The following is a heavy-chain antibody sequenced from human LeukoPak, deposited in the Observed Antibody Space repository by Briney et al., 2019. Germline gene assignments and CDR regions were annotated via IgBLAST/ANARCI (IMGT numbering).Heavy chain of an antibody. Sequence: SETLSLTCTVSGGSISSSSYYWGWIRQPPGKGLEWIGSIYYSGSTYYNPSLKSRVTISVDTSKNQFSLKLSSVTAADTAVYYRASPGLGISSSWAGVDYWGQGTLVTVSS. CDR1: GGSISSSSYY. J-gene: IGHJ4*02. CDR3: ASPGLGISSSWAGVDY. V-gene: IGHV4-39*01. CDR2: IYYSGST. D-gene: IGHD6-13*01.